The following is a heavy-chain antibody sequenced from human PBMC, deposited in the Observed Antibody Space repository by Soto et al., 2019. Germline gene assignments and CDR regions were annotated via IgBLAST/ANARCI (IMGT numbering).Heavy chain of an antibody. Sequence: QVQLVESGGGVVQPGRSLRLSCAASGFTFSSYAMHWDRQAPGKGLEWVAVISYDGSNKYYADSVKGRFTISRDNSKNTLYLQMNSLRAEDTAVYYCARDRSLAAAGFPFDYWGQGTLVTVSS. V-gene: IGHV3-30-3*01. CDR2: ISYDGSNK. J-gene: IGHJ4*02. CDR1: GFTFSSYA. CDR3: ARDRSLAAAGFPFDY. D-gene: IGHD6-13*01.